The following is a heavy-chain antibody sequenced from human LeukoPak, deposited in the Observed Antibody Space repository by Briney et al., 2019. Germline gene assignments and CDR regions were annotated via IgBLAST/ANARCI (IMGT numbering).Heavy chain of an antibody. CDR3: ARDTPVWPYTFDY. J-gene: IGHJ4*02. CDR2: IWYDGSNK. V-gene: IGHV3-33*01. Sequence: PGRSLRLSCAASGFTFSSYGMHWVRQAPGKGLEWVAVIWYDGSNKYYADSVKGRFTISRDNSKNTLYLQMNSLRAEDTAVYYCARDTPVWPYTFDYWGQGTLVIVSS. CDR1: GFTFSSYG. D-gene: IGHD2-8*01.